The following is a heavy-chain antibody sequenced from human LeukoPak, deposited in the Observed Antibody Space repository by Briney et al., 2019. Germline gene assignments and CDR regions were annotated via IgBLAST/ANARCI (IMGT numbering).Heavy chain of an antibody. J-gene: IGHJ4*02. D-gene: IGHD3-10*01. Sequence: GGSLRLSCAASGFTFSSYSMNWVRQAPGKGLEWVSSISSTSSYIYYADSVKGRFTISRDNAKNSLYLQMNSLRAEDTAVYYCARTLRGVVGVDYWGQGTLVTVSS. CDR3: ARTLRGVVGVDY. CDR1: GFTFSSYS. V-gene: IGHV3-21*01. CDR2: ISSTSSYI.